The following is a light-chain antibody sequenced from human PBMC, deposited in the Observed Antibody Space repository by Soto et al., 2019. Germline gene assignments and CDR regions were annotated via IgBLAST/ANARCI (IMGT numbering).Light chain of an antibody. V-gene: IGKV1-5*01. J-gene: IGKJ2*01. Sequence: DIQVTQSPSTLSASVGDRVTITCRASQNIGTWLDWYQQKPGRAPNLLIYGGTNRESGVPSRFSGSGSGTEFTLTISSLQPDDFATYYCQQYNSFYTFGQGTKLEIK. CDR3: QQYNSFYT. CDR1: QNIGTW. CDR2: GGT.